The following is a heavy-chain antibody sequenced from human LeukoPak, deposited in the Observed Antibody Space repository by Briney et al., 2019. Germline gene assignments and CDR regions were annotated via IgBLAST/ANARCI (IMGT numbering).Heavy chain of an antibody. D-gene: IGHD3-22*01. CDR1: GGSFSGYY. J-gene: IGHJ4*02. V-gene: IGHV4-34*01. Sequence: SETLSLTCAVYGGSFSGYYWSWIRQPPGKGLEWIGEINHSGSTNYNPSLKSRVTISVDTSKNQFSLKLSSVTAADTAVYYCARVDCYDSSAQKESRGLVDYWGQGTLVTVSS. CDR2: INHSGST. CDR3: ARVDCYDSSAQKESRGLVDY.